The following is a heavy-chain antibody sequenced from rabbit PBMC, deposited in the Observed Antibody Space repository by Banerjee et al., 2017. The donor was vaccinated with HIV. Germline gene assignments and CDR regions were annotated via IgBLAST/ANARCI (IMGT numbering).Heavy chain of an antibody. Sequence: QEQLVESGGDLVQPEGSLTLTCKASGFSFSSSDWICWVRQAPGKGLEWIACIYGGSSGSSHYATWAKGRFTISKMPSTTVTLQMTSLTAADTATYFCARDLAGVIGWNFNFWGPGTLVTVS. CDR3: ARDLAGVIGWNFNF. J-gene: IGHJ4*01. CDR2: IYGGSSGSS. V-gene: IGHV1S45*01. D-gene: IGHD4-1*01. CDR1: GFSFSSSDW.